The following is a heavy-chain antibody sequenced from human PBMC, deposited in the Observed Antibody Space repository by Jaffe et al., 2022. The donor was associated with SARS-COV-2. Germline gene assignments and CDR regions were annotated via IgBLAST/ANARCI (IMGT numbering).Heavy chain of an antibody. CDR3: ARANGRGYRYYYYYGMDV. D-gene: IGHD3-22*01. V-gene: IGHV3-33*01. J-gene: IGHJ6*02. CDR1: GFTFSSYG. CDR2: IWYDGSNK. Sequence: QVQLVESGGGVVQPGRSLRLSCAASGFTFSSYGMHWVRQAPGKGLEWVAVIWYDGSNKYYADSVKGRFTISRDNSKNTLYLQMNSLRAEDTAVYYCARANGRGYRYYYYYGMDVWGQGTTVTVSS.